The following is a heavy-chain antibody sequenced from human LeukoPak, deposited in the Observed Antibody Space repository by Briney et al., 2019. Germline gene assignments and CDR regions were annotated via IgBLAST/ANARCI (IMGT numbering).Heavy chain of an antibody. CDR1: GFTFSSYS. CDR3: ARDRIGSSYPYFDY. CDR2: ISSSSSYI. J-gene: IGHJ4*02. Sequence: GGSLRLSCAASGFTFSSYSMNWVRQAPGKGLEWVSSISSSSSYIYYADSVKGRFTISRDNAKNSVYLQMNILRAEDTAVYYCARDRIGSSYPYFDYWGQGTLVTVSS. V-gene: IGHV3-21*04. D-gene: IGHD6-13*01.